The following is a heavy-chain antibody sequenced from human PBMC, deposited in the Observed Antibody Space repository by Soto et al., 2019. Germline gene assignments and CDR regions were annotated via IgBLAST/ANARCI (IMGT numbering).Heavy chain of an antibody. D-gene: IGHD6-19*01. CDR2: INAGNGNT. Sequence: GASVKVSCKASGYTFTSYAMHWVRQAPGQRLEWMGWINAGNGNTKYSQKFQGRVTITRDTSASTAYMELSSLRSEATAVYYCARDRIAVAGTLVHWFDPWGQGTLVTVSS. V-gene: IGHV1-3*01. CDR3: ARDRIAVAGTLVHWFDP. CDR1: GYTFTSYA. J-gene: IGHJ5*02.